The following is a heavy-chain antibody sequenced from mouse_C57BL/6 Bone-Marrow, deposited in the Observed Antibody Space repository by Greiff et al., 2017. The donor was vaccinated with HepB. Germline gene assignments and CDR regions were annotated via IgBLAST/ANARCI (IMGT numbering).Heavy chain of an antibody. CDR1: GYTFTDYY. V-gene: IGHV1-76*01. J-gene: IGHJ2*01. Sequence: QVQLQHSGAELVRPGASVKLSCKASGYTFTDYYINWVKQRPGQGLEWIARIYPGSGNTYYNEKFKGKATLTAEKSSSTAYMQLSSLTSEDSAVYFCASGRGYFDYWGQGTTLTVSS. CDR3: ASGRGYFDY. CDR2: IYPGSGNT.